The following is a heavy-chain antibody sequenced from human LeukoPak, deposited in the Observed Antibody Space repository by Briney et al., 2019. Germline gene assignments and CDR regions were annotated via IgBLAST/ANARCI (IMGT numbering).Heavy chain of an antibody. Sequence: EASVKVSCKASGYTFTSYGISWVRQAPGQGLEWMGWISAYNGNTNYAQKLQGRVTMTTDTSTSTAYMELRSLRSDDTAVYYCARDQGYCSSTSCYPDWFDPWGQGTLVTVSS. CDR2: ISAYNGNT. D-gene: IGHD2-2*01. CDR1: GYTFTSYG. J-gene: IGHJ5*02. V-gene: IGHV1-18*01. CDR3: ARDQGYCSSTSCYPDWFDP.